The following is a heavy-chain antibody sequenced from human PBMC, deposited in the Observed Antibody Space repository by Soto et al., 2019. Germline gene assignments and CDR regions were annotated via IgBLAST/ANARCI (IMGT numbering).Heavy chain of an antibody. CDR2: ISNDGGKE. D-gene: IGHD2-15*01. CDR3: AKDFIGYCSSVNCHIFDF. J-gene: IGHJ4*02. V-gene: IGHV3-30*18. Sequence: ESGGGVVQPGRSLRLSCEASGFSFSSYAIHWVRQAPGKGLEWVAGISNDGGKEHYSDSVKGRFTISTDKSKNTVYLQMSSLTSEDTAVYYCAKDFIGYCSSVNCHIFDFWGQGTPVTVLS. CDR1: GFSFSSYA.